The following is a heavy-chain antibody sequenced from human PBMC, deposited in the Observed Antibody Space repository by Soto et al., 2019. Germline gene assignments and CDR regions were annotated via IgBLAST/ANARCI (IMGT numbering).Heavy chain of an antibody. CDR3: ARGMSSAWYGTNYGMDV. CDR1: GGSISTYF. D-gene: IGHD6-19*01. Sequence: QVQLQESGPGLVKPSETLSLTCTVSGGSISTYFWSWIRQPPGKGLEWIGYIYYSGATTYNPSLKSRVTISVVTSKNQFSLKLSSVTAADTAVYYCARGMSSAWYGTNYGMDVWGQGTTVTVSS. J-gene: IGHJ6*02. CDR2: IYYSGAT. V-gene: IGHV4-59*01.